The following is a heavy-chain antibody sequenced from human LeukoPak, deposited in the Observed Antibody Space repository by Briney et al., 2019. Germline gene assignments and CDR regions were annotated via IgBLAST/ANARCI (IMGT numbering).Heavy chain of an antibody. CDR2: INHSGST. V-gene: IGHV4-34*01. D-gene: IGHD6-19*01. Sequence: SETLSLTCAVYGGSFSGYYWSWIRQPPGKGLEWIGEINHSGSTNYNPSLKSRVTISVDTSKNQFSLKLSSVTAADTAVYYCARGEQYYLDYWGQGTLVTVSS. CDR1: GGSFSGYY. J-gene: IGHJ4*02. CDR3: ARGEQYYLDY.